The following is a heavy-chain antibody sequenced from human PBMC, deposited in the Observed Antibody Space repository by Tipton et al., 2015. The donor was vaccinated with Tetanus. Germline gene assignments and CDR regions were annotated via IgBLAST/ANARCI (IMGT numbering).Heavy chain of an antibody. V-gene: IGHV4-34*01. D-gene: IGHD2-15*01. CDR2: INHSGST. J-gene: IGHJ6*02. CDR1: GGSFSGYY. CDR3: ARVRKGGYCSGGSCSRGMDV. Sequence: TLSLTCAVYGGSFSGYYWSWIRQPPGKGLEWIGEINHSGSTNYNPSLKSRVTISVDTSKNQFSLKLSSVTAADTAVYYCARVRKGGYCSGGSCSRGMDVWGQGTTVTVSS.